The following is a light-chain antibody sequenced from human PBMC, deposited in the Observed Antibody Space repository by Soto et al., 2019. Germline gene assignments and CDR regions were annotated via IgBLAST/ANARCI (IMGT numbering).Light chain of an antibody. Sequence: EIVMTQSPATLSVSPGERATLSCRASQSVNSNLVWYQQKPGQAPRLLIYGASTRATGIPGRFSGSGYGTEFTLTISSLQSEDFAVYYCQQYNKWLWTFGQGTKVEIK. J-gene: IGKJ1*01. CDR2: GAS. CDR3: QQYNKWLWT. CDR1: QSVNSN. V-gene: IGKV3-15*01.